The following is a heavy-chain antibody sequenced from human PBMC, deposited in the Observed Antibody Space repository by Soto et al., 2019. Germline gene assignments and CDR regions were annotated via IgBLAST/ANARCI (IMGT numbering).Heavy chain of an antibody. V-gene: IGHV3-73*01. CDR3: TAMAGIDY. D-gene: IGHD6-19*01. CDR1: GFTFSGSG. CDR2: IRTKTNNYAT. J-gene: IGHJ4*02. Sequence: KVSCAASGFTFSGSGIHWVRQASGKGLEWVGRIRTKTNNYATAYAASVKGRFTISRDDSKNMAYLQMNSLKTEDTAVYYCTAMAGIDYWGQGTLVTVSS.